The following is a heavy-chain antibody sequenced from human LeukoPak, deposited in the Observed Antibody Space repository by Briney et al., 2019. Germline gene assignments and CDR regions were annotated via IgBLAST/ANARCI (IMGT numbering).Heavy chain of an antibody. CDR1: GGSINTYY. D-gene: IGHD3-16*01. Sequence: PSETLSLTCTVSGGSINTYYWSWIRQPPGKGLEWIGYIYYSGNTNYNPSLKSRVTISVDTSKNQFSLKLSSVTAADTAVYYCVRGSTLRHYQYWGQGTLVTVSS. CDR3: VRGSTLRHYQY. J-gene: IGHJ4*02. V-gene: IGHV4-59*08. CDR2: IYYSGNT.